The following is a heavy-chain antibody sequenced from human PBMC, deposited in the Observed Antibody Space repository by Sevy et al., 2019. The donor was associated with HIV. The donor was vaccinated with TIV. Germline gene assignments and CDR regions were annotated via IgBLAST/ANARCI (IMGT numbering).Heavy chain of an antibody. D-gene: IGHD3-10*01. V-gene: IGHV4-30-4*01. CDR2: IYYSGST. Sequence: SETLSLTCTVSGGSISSGDYYWSWIRQPPGKGLEWIGYIYYSGSTYYNPSLKSRVTISVDTSKNQFSLKLSSVTAADTAVYYWARVGGVRGGSGSYYLFGYYYYGMDVWGQGTTVTVSS. J-gene: IGHJ6*02. CDR1: GGSISSGDYY. CDR3: ARVGGVRGGSGSYYLFGYYYYGMDV.